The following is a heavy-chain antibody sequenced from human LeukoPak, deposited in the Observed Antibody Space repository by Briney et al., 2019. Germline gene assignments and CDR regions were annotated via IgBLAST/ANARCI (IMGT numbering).Heavy chain of an antibody. CDR1: GGSISPYY. CDR3: ARSPMWYYYDSSGYYYASRTWDY. CDR2: IYTSGST. D-gene: IGHD3-22*01. V-gene: IGHV4-4*07. Sequence: SETLSLTCTVSGGSISPYYWTWFRQPAGKGLEWIGRIYTSGSTNYNPSLKSRLIMSVDTSKNQFSLRLNSVTAADTAVYYCARSPMWYYYDSSGYYYASRTWDYWGQGTLVTVSS. J-gene: IGHJ4*02.